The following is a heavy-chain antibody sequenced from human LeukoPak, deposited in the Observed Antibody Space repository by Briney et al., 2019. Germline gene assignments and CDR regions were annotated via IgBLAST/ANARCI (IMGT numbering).Heavy chain of an antibody. CDR3: ARDWNRYAY. J-gene: IGHJ4*02. D-gene: IGHD1-1*01. CDR1: GGSISSCTYS. Sequence: PSETLSLTCTVSGGSISSCTYSWGWIRQPPGKGLEWIGSIPCSGSTYYNPSLKSRVTISVDTSKNQFSLYLDSVTAADTAVYYCARDWNRYAYWGQGTLVTVSS. CDR2: IPCSGST. V-gene: IGHV4-39*07.